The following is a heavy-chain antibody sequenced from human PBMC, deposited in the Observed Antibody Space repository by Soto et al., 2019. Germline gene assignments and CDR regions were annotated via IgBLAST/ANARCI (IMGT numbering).Heavy chain of an antibody. D-gene: IGHD3-10*01. V-gene: IGHV3-23*01. CDR2: ISGSGGST. Sequence: GGSLRLSCAASGFTFSSYAMSWVRQAPGKGLEWVSAISGSGGSTYYADSVKGRFTISRDNSKNTLYLQMNSLRAEDTAVYYCAKDITMVRGARPRFDPWGQGTLVTVSS. CDR3: AKDITMVRGARPRFDP. CDR1: GFTFSSYA. J-gene: IGHJ5*02.